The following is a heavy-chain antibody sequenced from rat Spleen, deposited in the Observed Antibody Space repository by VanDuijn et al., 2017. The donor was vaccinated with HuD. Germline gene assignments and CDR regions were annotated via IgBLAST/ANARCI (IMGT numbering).Heavy chain of an antibody. CDR2: ISYDGSST. V-gene: IGHV5-29*01. J-gene: IGHJ2*01. CDR3: ARHGSTTALFDY. D-gene: IGHD1-1*01. CDR1: GFTFSDYY. Sequence: EVQLVESDGGLVQPGRSLKLSCAASGFTFSDYYMAWVRQAPTKGLEWVATISYDGSSTYYRDSVKGRFTISRDNAKSTLYLQMDSLRSEDTDTYYCARHGSTTALFDYWGQGVMVTVSS.